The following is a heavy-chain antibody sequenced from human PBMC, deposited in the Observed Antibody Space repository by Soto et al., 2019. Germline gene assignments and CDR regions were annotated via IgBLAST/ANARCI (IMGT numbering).Heavy chain of an antibody. V-gene: IGHV3-23*01. D-gene: IGHD6-13*01. CDR3: ARGSSGYISSWYYFDY. Sequence: LRLSCAASGFTFTDYALSWVRQAPGKGLEWVATISGIGGSTYLADSVKGRLSISRDNSKNTVSLLMNSLRAEDTAVYFCARGSSGYISSWYYFDYWGRGTLVTVSS. CDR1: GFTFTDYA. J-gene: IGHJ4*02. CDR2: ISGIGGST.